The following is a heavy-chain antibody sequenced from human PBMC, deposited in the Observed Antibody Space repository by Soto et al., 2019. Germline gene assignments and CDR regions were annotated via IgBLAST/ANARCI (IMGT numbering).Heavy chain of an antibody. D-gene: IGHD6-19*01. V-gene: IGHV3-30-3*01. Sequence: GGSLRLSCAASGFTFSSYAMHWVRQAPGKGLEWVAVISYDGSNKYYADSVKGRFTISRDNSKNTLYLQMNSLRAEDTAVYYCARAIAVAGPFDYWGQGTLVTVSS. CDR2: ISYDGSNK. J-gene: IGHJ4*02. CDR3: ARAIAVAGPFDY. CDR1: GFTFSSYA.